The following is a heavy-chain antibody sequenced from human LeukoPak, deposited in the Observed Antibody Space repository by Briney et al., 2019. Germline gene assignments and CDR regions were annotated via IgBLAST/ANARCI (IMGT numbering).Heavy chain of an antibody. Sequence: GGSLRLSCAASGFTFSSYGMHWVRQAPGKGLEWVAVIWYDGSNKYYADSVKGRFTISRDNSKNTLYLQMNSLRAEDTAVYYCARGRGYNYGYWFDYWGQGTLVTVSS. V-gene: IGHV3-33*01. CDR2: IWYDGSNK. J-gene: IGHJ4*02. D-gene: IGHD5-18*01. CDR1: GFTFSSYG. CDR3: ARGRGYNYGYWFDY.